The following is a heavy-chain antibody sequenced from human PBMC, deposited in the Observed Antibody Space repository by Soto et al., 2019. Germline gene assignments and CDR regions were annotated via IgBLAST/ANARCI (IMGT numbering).Heavy chain of an antibody. V-gene: IGHV4-30-4*01. D-gene: IGHD1-26*01. CDR1: GGSIISGDYY. Sequence: SETLSLTCTVSGGSIISGDYYWSWIRQPPGKGLEWIGNIHYSGSIYYNPSLKSRVTISVDTPKNQFSLKLSSVTAADTAVFYCARRGGGYSYFDYWGQGTLVTVSS. CDR3: ARRGGGYSYFDY. J-gene: IGHJ4*02. CDR2: IHYSGSI.